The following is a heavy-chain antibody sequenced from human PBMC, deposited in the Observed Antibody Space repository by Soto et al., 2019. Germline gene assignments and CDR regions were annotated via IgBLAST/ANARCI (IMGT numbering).Heavy chain of an antibody. Sequence: ASVKVSCTSSGYTFTSYAISWVRQAPGQGLEWMGWISGYNGNTNYAQKFQGRVTMTTDTSTSTAYMELRSLRSDDTAVYYCARNYDFWRNDNYFLYWGQGSLVTVSS. CDR1: GYTFTSYA. CDR2: ISGYNGNT. D-gene: IGHD3-3*01. J-gene: IGHJ1*01. V-gene: IGHV1-18*01. CDR3: ARNYDFWRNDNYFLY.